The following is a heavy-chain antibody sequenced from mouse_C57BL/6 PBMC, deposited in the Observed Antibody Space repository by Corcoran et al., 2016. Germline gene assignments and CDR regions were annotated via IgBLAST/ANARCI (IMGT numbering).Heavy chain of an antibody. Sequence: QIQLVQSLPSLPPHGETVKISCQDSGYTFNNYGMSWVKQAPGKGLKWMGWINTYSGVPTSADDFKGRFSFSLDTSASTAYLQINNLKNEDTATYFFARSTYKTPIDYWGQGTTLTVSS. CDR1: GYTFNNYG. J-gene: IGHJ2*01. V-gene: IGHV9-3*01. CDR3: ARSTYKTPIDY. CDR2: INTYSGVP. D-gene: IGHD1-3*01.